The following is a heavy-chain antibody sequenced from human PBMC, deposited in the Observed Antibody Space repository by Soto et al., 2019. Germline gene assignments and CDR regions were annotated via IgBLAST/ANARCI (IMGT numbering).Heavy chain of an antibody. CDR3: ATPSIYDSSGYPHFDY. D-gene: IGHD3-22*01. CDR2: ISGSGGST. J-gene: IGHJ4*02. CDR1: GFTFSSYA. Sequence: EVQLLESGGGLVQPGGSLRLSCAASGFTFSSYAMSWVRQAPGKGLEWVSAISGSGGSTYYADSVKGRFTISRDNSKNTLYLQMNSLRAEDMAVYYCATPSIYDSSGYPHFDYWGQGTLVTVSS. V-gene: IGHV3-23*01.